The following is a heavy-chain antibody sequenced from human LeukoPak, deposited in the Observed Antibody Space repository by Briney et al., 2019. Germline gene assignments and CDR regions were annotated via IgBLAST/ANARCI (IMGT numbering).Heavy chain of an antibody. CDR2: ISGSGGST. Sequence: PGGSLRLSCAASGFTFSSYAMSWVRQAPGKGLEWVSAISGSGGSTYYADSVKGRFTISRDNSKNTLYLQMNSLRAEDTAVYYCASQNSGYSSSWPYWGQGTLVTVSS. CDR3: ASQNSGYSSSWPY. D-gene: IGHD6-6*01. V-gene: IGHV3-23*01. J-gene: IGHJ4*02. CDR1: GFTFSSYA.